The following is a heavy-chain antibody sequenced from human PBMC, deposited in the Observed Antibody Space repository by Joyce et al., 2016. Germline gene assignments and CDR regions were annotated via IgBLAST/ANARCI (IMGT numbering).Heavy chain of an antibody. CDR2: INLNNESL. CDR3: ATDVRKVSQPHGVVYYGMDV. CDR1: GFTFHDYT. V-gene: IGHV3-9*01. D-gene: IGHD3-3*01. Sequence: EMRLVESGGGLEQPGRSLRLSCVASGFTFHDYTMHWVRQAPGKGLEWVSRINLNNESLGYADSVKGRFTISRDNAKNSLYLQMNSLRAEDTALYYCATDVRKVSQPHGVVYYGMDVWGQGTTVTVAS. J-gene: IGHJ6*02.